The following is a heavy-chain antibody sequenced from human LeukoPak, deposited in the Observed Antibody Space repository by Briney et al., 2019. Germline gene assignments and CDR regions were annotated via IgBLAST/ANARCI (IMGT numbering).Heavy chain of an antibody. V-gene: IGHV4-39*07. D-gene: IGHD5-12*01. CDR2: IYYSGST. J-gene: IGHJ4*02. Sequence: PSETLSLTCTVSGGSISSNGYYWGWIRQPPGKGLEWIGSIYYSGSTYYNPSLKSRVTISLDTSRNQFSLKLYSVTAADTAVYYCAGLIVPTTGGYDYWGQGTLVTVSS. CDR1: GGSISSNGYY. CDR3: AGLIVPTTGGYDY.